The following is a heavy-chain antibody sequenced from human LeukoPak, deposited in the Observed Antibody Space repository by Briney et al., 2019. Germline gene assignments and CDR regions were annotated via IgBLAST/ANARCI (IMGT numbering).Heavy chain of an antibody. J-gene: IGHJ4*02. Sequence: SETLSLTCTVPGGPISSGSYYWSWIRQPAGKGLEWIGRIYTSGSTNYNPSLKNRVTISVDTSKNQFSLKLSSVTAADTAVYYCARDALLSIDYWGQGTLVTVSS. D-gene: IGHD2-21*01. V-gene: IGHV4-61*02. CDR2: IYTSGST. CDR1: GGPISSGSYY. CDR3: ARDALLSIDY.